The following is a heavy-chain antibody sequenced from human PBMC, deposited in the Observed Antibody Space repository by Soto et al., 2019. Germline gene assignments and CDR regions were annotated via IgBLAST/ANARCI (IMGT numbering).Heavy chain of an antibody. D-gene: IGHD7-27*01. CDR2: IYYSGST. V-gene: IGHV4-31*03. Sequence: QVQLQESGPGLVKPSQTLSLICTVSGGSISNGGYYWSWIRQHPGKGLEWIGYIYYSGSTYYNPSLKGRLTISVDTSNNQFSLKLSSVTAADTAVYYCAGALTGGNWYFDLWGRGTLVTVSS. J-gene: IGHJ2*01. CDR3: AGALTGGNWYFDL. CDR1: GGSISNGGYY.